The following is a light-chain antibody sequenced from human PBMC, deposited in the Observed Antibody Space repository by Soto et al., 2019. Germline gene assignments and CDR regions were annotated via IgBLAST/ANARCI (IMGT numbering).Light chain of an antibody. Sequence: DIQMTQSPSSLSASVGDTVTITCRASQGISNSLAWYQQKPRKVPDLLIYAASTLQSGVPSRFSGSGSGTDFTLTISSLQPEDVATYYCQEYHSPPFTFGPGTKVDIK. CDR2: AAS. J-gene: IGKJ3*01. CDR3: QEYHSPPFT. V-gene: IGKV1-27*01. CDR1: QGISNS.